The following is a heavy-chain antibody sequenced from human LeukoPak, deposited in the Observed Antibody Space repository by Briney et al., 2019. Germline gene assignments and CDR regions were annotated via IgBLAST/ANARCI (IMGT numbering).Heavy chain of an antibody. D-gene: IGHD3-22*01. Sequence: PGRSLRLSCAASGFTFSSYAMHRVRQAPGKGLEWVAVISYDGSNKYYADSVKGRFTISRDNSKNTLYLQMNSLRAEDTAVYYCARKFRRYDSSGYPLDYWGQGTLVTVSS. V-gene: IGHV3-30-3*01. CDR1: GFTFSSYA. CDR2: ISYDGSNK. J-gene: IGHJ4*02. CDR3: ARKFRRYDSSGYPLDY.